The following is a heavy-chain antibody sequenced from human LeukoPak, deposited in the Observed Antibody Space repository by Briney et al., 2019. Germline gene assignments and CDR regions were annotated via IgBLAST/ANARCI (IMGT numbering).Heavy chain of an antibody. D-gene: IGHD3-10*01. CDR1: GGSISSSSYY. CDR2: IYYSGST. V-gene: IGHV4-39*07. Sequence: PSETLSLTCTVSGGSISSSSYYWGWIRQPPGKGLEWIGSIYYSGSTYYNPSLKSRVTISVDKSKNQFSVKLSSVTAADTAVYYCARQIATVRGVIRWFDPWGQGTLVTVSS. J-gene: IGHJ5*02. CDR3: ARQIATVRGVIRWFDP.